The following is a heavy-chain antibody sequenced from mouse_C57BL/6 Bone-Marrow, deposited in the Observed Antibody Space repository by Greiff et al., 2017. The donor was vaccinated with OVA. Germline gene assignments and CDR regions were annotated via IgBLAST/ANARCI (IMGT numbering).Heavy chain of an antibody. CDR2: ISYDGSN. CDR3: ARVGYCYAMDY. D-gene: IGHD2-14*01. J-gene: IGHJ4*01. CDR1: GYSITSGYY. Sequence: DVKLQESGPGLVKPSQSLSLTCSVTGYSITSGYYWNWIRQFPGNKLEWMGYISYDGSNNYNPSLKNRISITRDTSKNQFFLKLNSVTTEDTATYYCARVGYCYAMDYWGQGTSVTVSS. V-gene: IGHV3-6*01.